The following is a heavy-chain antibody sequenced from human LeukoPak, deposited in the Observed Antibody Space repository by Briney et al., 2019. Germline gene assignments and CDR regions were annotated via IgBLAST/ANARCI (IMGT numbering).Heavy chain of an antibody. CDR1: GYTFNNYD. J-gene: IGHJ6*02. V-gene: IGHV1-8*01. CDR3: VRAMAPLDTFNYQYAMDV. D-gene: IGHD5-24*01. Sequence: GASVKVSCKASGYTFNNYDINWVRQAPGQGLEWMGWMNPNSGNTGYAQKFQGRFTLTRETLISTAYMELSSLRSDDTAVYYCVRAMAPLDTFNYQYAMDVWGQGTMVTVSS. CDR2: MNPNSGNT.